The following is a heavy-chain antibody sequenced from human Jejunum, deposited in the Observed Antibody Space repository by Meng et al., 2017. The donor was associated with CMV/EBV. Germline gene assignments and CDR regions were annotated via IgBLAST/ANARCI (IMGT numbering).Heavy chain of an antibody. V-gene: IGHV4-39*07. D-gene: IGHD1-14*01. CDR1: GGSLRSSSNC. CDR3: AFMRGQPRRNYFDF. Sequence: AGGSLRSSSNCWGWVRRPPGKGLEWIGSVYYDGNQYYNPSLKGRVSIFADLSRNQFFLRLTSVSAADTAMYYCAFMRGQPRRNYFDFWGPGTLVTVSS. CDR2: VYYDGNQ. J-gene: IGHJ5*01.